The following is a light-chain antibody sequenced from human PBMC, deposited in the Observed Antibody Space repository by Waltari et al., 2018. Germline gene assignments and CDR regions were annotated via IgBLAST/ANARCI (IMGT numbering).Light chain of an antibody. V-gene: IGLV1-40*01. Sequence: QSVLTQPPSVSGAPGQRVTIPCPGSGPNIRAGSDVHWYQQLPGTAPKLLIYGNSNRPSGVPDRFSGSKSGTSASLAITGLQAEDEADYYCQSYDSSLSGRVFGGGTKLTVL. J-gene: IGLJ3*02. CDR2: GNS. CDR3: QSYDSSLSGRV. CDR1: GPNIRAGSD.